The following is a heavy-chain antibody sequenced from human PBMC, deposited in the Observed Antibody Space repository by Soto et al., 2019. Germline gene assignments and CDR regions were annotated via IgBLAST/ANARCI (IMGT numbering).Heavy chain of an antibody. CDR1: GFTFSSYG. J-gene: IGHJ4*02. CDR3: ARAVDYYDSSGYFGY. CDR2: IWYDGSNK. D-gene: IGHD3-22*01. V-gene: IGHV3-33*01. Sequence: GGSLRLSCAASGFTFSSYGMHWVRQAPGKGLEWVAVIWYDGSNKYYADTVKGRFTISRDNSKNTLYLQMNSLRAEDTAVYYCARAVDYYDSSGYFGYWGQGTLVTAPQ.